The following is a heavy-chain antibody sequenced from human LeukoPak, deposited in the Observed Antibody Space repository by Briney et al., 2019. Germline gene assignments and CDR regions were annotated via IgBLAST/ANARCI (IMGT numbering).Heavy chain of an antibody. J-gene: IGHJ5*02. V-gene: IGHV1-2*02. CDR3: ARAAGIAAAGTRYNWFDP. D-gene: IGHD6-13*01. Sequence: ASVKVSCKASGYTFTVYYMHWVRQAPGQGREWMGWINPNSGGTNYAQKFQGRVTMTRDTSISTAYMELSRLRSDDTAVYYCARAAGIAAAGTRYNWFDPWGQGTLVTVSS. CDR2: INPNSGGT. CDR1: GYTFTVYY.